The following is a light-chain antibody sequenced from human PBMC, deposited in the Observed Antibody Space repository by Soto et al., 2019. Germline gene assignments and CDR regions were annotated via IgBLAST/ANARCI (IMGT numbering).Light chain of an antibody. V-gene: IGKV1-5*03. CDR2: KAS. CDR1: QSISSW. CDR3: QQYNSYPYT. J-gene: IGKJ2*01. Sequence: DIQMTQSPSTLSASVGDRVTITCRASQSISSWLAWYQQKPGKAPKLLIYKASSLERGVPSRFSGSGSGTEFTLTISSLQPDDFATYHCQQYNSYPYTFGQGTKVDIK.